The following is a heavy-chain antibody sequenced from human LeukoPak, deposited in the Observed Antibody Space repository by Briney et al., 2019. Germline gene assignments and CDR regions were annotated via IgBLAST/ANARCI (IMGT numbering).Heavy chain of an antibody. CDR2: FDPEDGET. J-gene: IGHJ5*02. CDR1: GYTLTELS. CDR3: ATETISGSSSRRIRWFDP. Sequence: ASVKVSRKVSGYTLTELSIHWVRPAPGKGLEGMGGFDPEDGETIYAQKFQGRVTMTEDTSTDTAYMELSSLRSEDTAVYYCATETISGSSSRRIRWFDPWGQGTLVTVSS. D-gene: IGHD1-26*01. V-gene: IGHV1-24*01.